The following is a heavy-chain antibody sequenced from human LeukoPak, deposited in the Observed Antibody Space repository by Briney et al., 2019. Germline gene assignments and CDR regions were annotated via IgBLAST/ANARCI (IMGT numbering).Heavy chain of an antibody. D-gene: IGHD6-13*01. CDR2: IRQDGSDK. J-gene: IGHJ3*01. V-gene: IGHV3-7*01. Sequence: GGSLRLTCALSGFTSCTAWMTWVRQAPGKGVEWVADIRQDGSDKYYVDSVKGRFIISRDNAKKSVSLHMNNLRVEDTAVYYCVVYKYILSWSAFDFWGRGTMVTVSS. CDR1: GFTSCTAW. CDR3: VVYKYILSWSAFDF.